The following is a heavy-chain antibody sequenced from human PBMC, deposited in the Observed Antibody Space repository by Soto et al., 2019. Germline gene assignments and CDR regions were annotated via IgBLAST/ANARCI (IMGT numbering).Heavy chain of an antibody. Sequence: PGGSLRLSCAASGFTFSSYSMNWVRQAPGKGLEWVSSISSSSSYIYYADSVKGRFTISRDNAKNSLYLQMNSLRAEDTAVYYCARGGKDIVVVVAGFPYYYGMDVWGQGTTVTVSS. CDR1: GFTFSSYS. D-gene: IGHD2-15*01. J-gene: IGHJ6*02. V-gene: IGHV3-21*01. CDR2: ISSSSSYI. CDR3: ARGGKDIVVVVAGFPYYYGMDV.